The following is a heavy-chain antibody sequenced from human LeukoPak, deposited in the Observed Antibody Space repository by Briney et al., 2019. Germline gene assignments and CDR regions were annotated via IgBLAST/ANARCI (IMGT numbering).Heavy chain of an antibody. Sequence: PGGSLRLSCAASGFSFSSAGMHWVRQAPGKGLEWVAVIWYDGVNKIYVDSVKGRFTISRDNSENTLYLQMNSPRDEDTAVYYCAREMGPGSYFYYGMDVWGQGTTVTVSS. CDR1: GFSFSSAG. CDR3: AREMGPGSYFYYGMDV. CDR2: IWYDGVNK. J-gene: IGHJ6*02. V-gene: IGHV3-33*01. D-gene: IGHD1-26*01.